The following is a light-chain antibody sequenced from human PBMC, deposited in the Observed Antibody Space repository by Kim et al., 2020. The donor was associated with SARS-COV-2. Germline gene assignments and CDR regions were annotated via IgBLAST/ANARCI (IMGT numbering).Light chain of an antibody. CDR2: DNN. CDR1: SSNIGNNY. CDR3: GTWDSSLSAV. Sequence: PGEKVSIACSGSSSNIGNNYVSWYQQLPGTAPKHLIYDNNKRPSGIPDRFSGSKSGTSATLGITGLQTGDEADYYCGTWDSSLSAVFGGGTKLTVL. V-gene: IGLV1-51*01. J-gene: IGLJ3*02.